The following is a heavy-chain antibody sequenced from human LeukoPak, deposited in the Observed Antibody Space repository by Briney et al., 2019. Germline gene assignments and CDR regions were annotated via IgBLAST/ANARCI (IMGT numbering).Heavy chain of an antibody. CDR3: ASQTLLSGVDLIPRHYYYGMDV. V-gene: IGHV4-39*07. CDR1: GGSISSSSYY. D-gene: IGHD3-3*01. Sequence: NPSETLSLTCTVSGGSISSSSYYWGWIRQPPGKGLEWIGSIYYSGSTNYNPSLKSRVTISVDTSKNQFSLKLSSVTAADTAVYYCASQTLLSGVDLIPRHYYYGMDVWGQGTTVTVSS. J-gene: IGHJ6*02. CDR2: IYYSGST.